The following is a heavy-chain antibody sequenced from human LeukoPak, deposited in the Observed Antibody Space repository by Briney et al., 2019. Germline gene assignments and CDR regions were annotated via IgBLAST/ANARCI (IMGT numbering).Heavy chain of an antibody. CDR3: AKTARRDRYCSSTSCFHGGMDV. CDR2: ISGSGGST. Sequence: GGSLRLSCAASGFTFSSYAMSWVRQAPGKGLEWVSAISGSGGSTYYADSVKGRFTISRDNSKNTLYLQMNSLRAEDTAVYYCAKTARRDRYCSSTSCFHGGMDVWGQGTTVTVSS. J-gene: IGHJ6*02. D-gene: IGHD2-2*01. V-gene: IGHV3-23*01. CDR1: GFTFSSYA.